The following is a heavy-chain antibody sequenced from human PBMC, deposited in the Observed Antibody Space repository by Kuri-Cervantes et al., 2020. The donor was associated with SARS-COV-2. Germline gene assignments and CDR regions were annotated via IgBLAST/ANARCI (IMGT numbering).Heavy chain of an antibody. Sequence: ASVKVSCKASGYTFTSYDINWVRQATGQGLEWMGWMNPNSGNTGYAQKFQGRVTITRNTSISTAYMNLSSLRSEDTAVYYCARERGANYDFWSGYSYYYYYYMDVWGKGTTVTVSS. J-gene: IGHJ6*03. CDR2: MNPNSGNT. CDR3: ARERGANYDFWSGYSYYYYYYMDV. V-gene: IGHV1-8*03. CDR1: GYTFTSYD. D-gene: IGHD3-3*01.